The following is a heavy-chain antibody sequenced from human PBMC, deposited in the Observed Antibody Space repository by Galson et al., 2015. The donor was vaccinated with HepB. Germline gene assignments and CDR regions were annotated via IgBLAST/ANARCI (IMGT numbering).Heavy chain of an antibody. V-gene: IGHV3-23*01. D-gene: IGHD3-10*01. CDR2: MSGSGGST. Sequence: SLRLSCAASGFTLSSYAMGWVRQAPGKGLEWVSAMSGSGGSTSYADSVKGRFTISRDNSKNTLYLQMNSLRAEDTAVYYCAKDRWGFRELLPTFDYWGQGTLVTVSS. CDR3: AKDRWGFRELLPTFDY. J-gene: IGHJ4*02. CDR1: GFTLSSYA.